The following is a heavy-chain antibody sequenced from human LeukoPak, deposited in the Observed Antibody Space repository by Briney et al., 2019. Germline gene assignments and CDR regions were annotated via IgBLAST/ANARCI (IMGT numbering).Heavy chain of an antibody. J-gene: IGHJ4*02. D-gene: IGHD5-18*01. CDR2: ISYDGNYK. V-gene: IGHV3-30*03. CDR1: GFTFSSYS. CDR3: ARGTGYSYAFTGRERTKSRLDY. Sequence: PGGSLRLSCAASGFTFSSYSMHWVRQAPGKGLEWVAVISYDGNYKYYPDSVKGRFTISRDNSKNTLYLQMNSLRAEDTAVYYCARGTGYSYAFTGRERTKSRLDYWGQGTLVTVSS.